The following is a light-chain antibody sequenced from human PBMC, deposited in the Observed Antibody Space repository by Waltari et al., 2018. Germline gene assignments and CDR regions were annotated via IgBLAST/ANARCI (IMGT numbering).Light chain of an antibody. CDR3: QQYSDWPPLT. J-gene: IGKJ4*01. V-gene: IGKV3-15*01. CDR2: AAS. Sequence: EILMTQSPGTLSVSPGETATPSCRASQSLSRNLAWYQLKPGQAPRLPIYAASTRATGIPARFSGSGSGTEFTLTISSLQSEDFAVYYCQQYSDWPPLTFGGGTKVEIK. CDR1: QSLSRN.